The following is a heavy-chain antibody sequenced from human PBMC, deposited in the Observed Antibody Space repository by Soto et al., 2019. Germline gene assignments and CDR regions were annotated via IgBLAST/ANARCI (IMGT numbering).Heavy chain of an antibody. V-gene: IGHV1-46*01. J-gene: IGHJ5*02. CDR1: GYTFTSYN. CDR2: INPPGFST. CDR3: VRAAERFGELYRIDP. Sequence: QVQLVQSGAEVKKPGASVKVSCKASGYTFTSYNLHWVRQAPGQGLEWVGMINPPGFSTTYAQKVRGRITMTTDTSTSTVYMEPTNLISDDTAVYYCVRAAERFGELYRIDPWGQGTLVTVSP. D-gene: IGHD3-10*01.